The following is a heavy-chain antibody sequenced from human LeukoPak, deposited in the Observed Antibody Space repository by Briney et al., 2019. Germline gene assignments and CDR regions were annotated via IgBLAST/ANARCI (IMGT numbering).Heavy chain of an antibody. CDR2: IYSGGST. J-gene: IGHJ6*02. V-gene: IGHV3-53*01. Sequence: GGSLRLSCAASGFTVSSNYMSWVRQAPGKGLEWVSVIYSGGSTYYADSVKGRFTISRDNSKNTLYLQMNSLRAEDTAVYYCARDPRPNYYYYGMDVWGQGTTVTVSS. CDR1: GFTVSSNY. CDR3: ARDPRPNYYYYGMDV.